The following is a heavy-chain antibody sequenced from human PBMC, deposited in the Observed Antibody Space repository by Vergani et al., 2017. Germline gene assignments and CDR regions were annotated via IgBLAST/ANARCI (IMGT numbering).Heavy chain of an antibody. V-gene: IGHV3-9*01. CDR2: ISWNSGSI. Sequence: EVQLVESGGGLVQPGRSLRLSCAASGFTFDDYAMHWVRQAPGKGLEWVSGISWNSGSIGYPDSVKGRFTISRDNAKNSLYLQMNSLRAEDTALYYCAAXVSSGWYPRTAFDIWGQGTMVTVSS. J-gene: IGHJ3*02. CDR3: AAXVSSGWYPRTAFDI. CDR1: GFTFDDYA. D-gene: IGHD6-19*01.